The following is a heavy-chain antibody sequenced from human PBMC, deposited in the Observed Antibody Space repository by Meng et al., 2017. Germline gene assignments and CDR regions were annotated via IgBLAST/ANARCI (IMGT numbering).Heavy chain of an antibody. V-gene: IGHV3-7*01. J-gene: IGHJ4*02. CDR2: IKQDESEK. Sequence: GESLKISCAASGFTFSSYWMSWVRLPPGKGLDWVANIKQDESEKYYVDSVKGRFTISRDNAKNSLYLQMNSLRAEDTAVYYCARLNTAAYRRDFDYWGQGTLVTFSS. CDR3: ARLNTAAYRRDFDY. CDR1: GFTFSSYW. D-gene: IGHD6-13*01.